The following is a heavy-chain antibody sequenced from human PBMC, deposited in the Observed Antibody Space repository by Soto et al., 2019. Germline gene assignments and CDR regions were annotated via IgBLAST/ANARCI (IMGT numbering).Heavy chain of an antibody. CDR1: GFTFSSYA. V-gene: IGHV3-30-3*01. CDR2: ISYDGSNK. Sequence: SGGSLRLSCAASGFTFSSYAMHWVRQAPGKGLEWVAVISYDGSNKYYADSVKGRFTISRDNSKNTLYLQMNSLRAEDTAVYYCARTSSGSDYWGQGTLVTVSS. CDR3: ARTSSGSDY. D-gene: IGHD6-19*01. J-gene: IGHJ4*02.